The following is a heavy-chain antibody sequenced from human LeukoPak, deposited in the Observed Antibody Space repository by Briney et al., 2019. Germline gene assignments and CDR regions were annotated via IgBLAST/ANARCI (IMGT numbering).Heavy chain of an antibody. CDR3: AKDWAYSGNYYYFDH. CDR1: GFTFSNFG. Sequence: GGSLRLSCAASGFTFSNFGMHWVRQAPGKGLEWVAFIRYDGTNKYYADSVKGRFTISRDNSKNTLYLQMNSLGAVDTAVYYCAKDWAYSGNYYYFDHWGQGTLVTVSS. V-gene: IGHV3-30*02. J-gene: IGHJ4*02. D-gene: IGHD1-26*01. CDR2: IRYDGTNK.